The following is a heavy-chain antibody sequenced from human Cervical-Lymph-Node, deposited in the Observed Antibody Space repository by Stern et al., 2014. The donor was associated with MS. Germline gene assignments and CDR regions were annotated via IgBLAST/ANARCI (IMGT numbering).Heavy chain of an antibody. CDR3: VRGLGDY. V-gene: IGHV3-74*02. CDR1: GFVFRTSW. D-gene: IGHD3-3*01. J-gene: IGHJ4*02. CDR2: INPEGTIT. Sequence: VQLVQSGGGLVQPGGSLRLTCAASGFVFRTSWMHWVRQAPGKGLVWVSRINPEGTITTCADSVKGRCTISRDNVKNTLFLQMDSLRAEDTAVYYCVRGLGDYWGQGVPVTVSS.